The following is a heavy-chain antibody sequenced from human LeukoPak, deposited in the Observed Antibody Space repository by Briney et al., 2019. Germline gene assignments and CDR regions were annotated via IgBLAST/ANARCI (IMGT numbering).Heavy chain of an antibody. V-gene: IGHV3-64D*09. CDR3: ARDPSEVGVYFDY. CDR2: ITNNGGNT. D-gene: IGHD1-26*01. Sequence: PGGSLRLSCSASGFTFSSYLMYWVRQAPGKGLEYVSAITNNGGNTYYADSVKGRFTISRDNSKNTLYLQMSSLRAEDTAMYYCARDPSEVGVYFDYWGQGTLVTVSS. CDR1: GFTFSSYL. J-gene: IGHJ4*02.